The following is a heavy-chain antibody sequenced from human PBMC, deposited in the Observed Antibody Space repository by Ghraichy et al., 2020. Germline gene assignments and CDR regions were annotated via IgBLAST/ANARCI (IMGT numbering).Heavy chain of an antibody. CDR1: GYTFTSYG. CDR3: ARGSPVGAGWFSPVPFNYFDY. V-gene: IGHV1-18*01. D-gene: IGHD6-19*01. Sequence: ASVKVSCKASGYTFTSYGISWVRQAPGQGLEWMGWISAYNGNTNYAQKLQGRVTMTTDTSTSTAYMELRSLRSDDTAVYYCARGSPVGAGWFSPVPFNYFDYWGQGTLVTVSS. J-gene: IGHJ4*02. CDR2: ISAYNGNT.